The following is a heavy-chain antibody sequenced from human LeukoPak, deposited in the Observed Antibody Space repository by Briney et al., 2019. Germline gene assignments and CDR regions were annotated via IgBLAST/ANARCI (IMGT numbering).Heavy chain of an antibody. CDR1: GFTFSSYA. Sequence: GGSLGLSCAASGFTFSSYAMSRVRQAPGRGLEWVSDISGSGDSTYYADSVEGRFTISRDNSKNTLYLQMNSLRAEDTAVYYCATLHYDFWSDLGYWGQGTLVTVSS. D-gene: IGHD3-3*01. V-gene: IGHV3-23*01. CDR2: ISGSGDST. J-gene: IGHJ4*02. CDR3: ATLHYDFWSDLGY.